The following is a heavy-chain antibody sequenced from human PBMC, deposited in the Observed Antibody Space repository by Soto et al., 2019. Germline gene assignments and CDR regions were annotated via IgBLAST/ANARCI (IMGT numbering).Heavy chain of an antibody. Sequence: ASAKVSCKASGYTFTSYDINWVRQATGQGLEWMGWMNPNSGNTGYAQKFQGRVTMTRNTSISTAYMELSSLRSEDTAVYYCARRNHGSGAFDIWGQGTMVTVSS. CDR3: ARRNHGSGAFDI. J-gene: IGHJ3*02. CDR1: GYTFTSYD. CDR2: MNPNSGNT. D-gene: IGHD3-10*01. V-gene: IGHV1-8*01.